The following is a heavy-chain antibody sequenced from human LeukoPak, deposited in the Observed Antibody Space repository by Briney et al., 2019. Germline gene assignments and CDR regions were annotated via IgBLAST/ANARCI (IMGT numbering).Heavy chain of an antibody. D-gene: IGHD3-10*01. CDR2: MNPNRGNT. CDR3: ARVREGRITMVRGVRKGNYYFDY. Sequence: SVKLSCEASVYTFTRYDINWVRHATGQGLEWMGCMNPNRGNTGYTQKFQGRVTMTRNTSISTAYMELSSLRSEDTAVYYCARVREGRITMVRGVRKGNYYFDYWGQGTLVTVSS. V-gene: IGHV1-8*01. CDR1: VYTFTRYD. J-gene: IGHJ4*02.